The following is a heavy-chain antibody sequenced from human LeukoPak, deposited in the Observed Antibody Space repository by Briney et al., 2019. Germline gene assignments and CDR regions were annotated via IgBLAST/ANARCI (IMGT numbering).Heavy chain of an antibody. CDR3: ARDHLTVIEGPGN. V-gene: IGHV1-2*02. CDR1: GYTFTDYY. Sequence: ASVKVSCRASGYTFTDYYMYWVRQTPGQGLEWMGWINPNSGGTNYAQKFQGRVTMTRDTSITTAYMELSRLTFDDTAVYYCARDHLTVIEGPGNWGQGTLVTVSS. J-gene: IGHJ4*02. D-gene: IGHD3-16*02. CDR2: INPNSGGT.